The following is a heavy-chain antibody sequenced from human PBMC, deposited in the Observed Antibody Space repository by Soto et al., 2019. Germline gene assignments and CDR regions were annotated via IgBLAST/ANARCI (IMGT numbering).Heavy chain of an antibody. J-gene: IGHJ3*02. Sequence: QVQLQESGPGLVKPSETLSLTCTVSGGSVSSGSYYWSWIRQPPGKGLEWIGYIYYSGGTNYNPSLKSRDTISVDTSKHQCSLKLSSVTASDTAVYYCARDADSMGAFDIRGQGTMLTVSS. V-gene: IGHV4-61*01. CDR1: GGSVSSGSYY. CDR3: ARDADSMGAFDI. D-gene: IGHD2-15*01. CDR2: IYYSGGT.